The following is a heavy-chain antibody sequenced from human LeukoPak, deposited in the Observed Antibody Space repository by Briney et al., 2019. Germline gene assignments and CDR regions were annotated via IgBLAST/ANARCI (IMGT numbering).Heavy chain of an antibody. CDR1: GFTFSTYV. J-gene: IGHJ4*02. Sequence: GRSLRLSCAASGFTFSTYVMRWVRQAPGKGLEWVSAIGSGGDTYYADSVKGRFTVSRDNSKNTVHLQMSGLRAEDTALYYCTRDGGRNFDFWGQGALVTVSS. CDR2: IGSGGDT. D-gene: IGHD1-26*01. V-gene: IGHV3-23*01. CDR3: TRDGGRNFDF.